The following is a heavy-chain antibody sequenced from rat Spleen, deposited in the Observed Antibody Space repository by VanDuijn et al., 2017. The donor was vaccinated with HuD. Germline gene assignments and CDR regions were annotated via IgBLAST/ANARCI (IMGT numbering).Heavy chain of an antibody. CDR1: GFTFNNYW. Sequence: EVQLVESGGGLVQPGRSLKLSCVASGFTFNNYWMTWIRQAPGKGLEWVASITNTGGSTYYPDSVKGRFTISRDNAKSTLYLQMNSLRSEDTATYYCTREEVYYGLLRYWYFDFWGPGTMVTVSS. J-gene: IGHJ1*01. V-gene: IGHV5-31*01. CDR2: ITNTGGST. D-gene: IGHD1-6*01. CDR3: TREEVYYGLLRYWYFDF.